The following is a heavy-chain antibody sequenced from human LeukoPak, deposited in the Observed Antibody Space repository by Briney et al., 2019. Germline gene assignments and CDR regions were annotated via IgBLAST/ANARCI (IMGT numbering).Heavy chain of an antibody. Sequence: GGSLRLSCAASGFTFSSYEMNWVRQAPGRGLEWVSYISSSGSTIYYADSVKGRFTISRDNAKNSLYLQMNSLRAEDTAVYYCASRWLQLKAFDIWGQGTMVTVSS. J-gene: IGHJ3*02. CDR1: GFTFSSYE. CDR3: ASRWLQLKAFDI. CDR2: ISSSGSTI. V-gene: IGHV3-48*03. D-gene: IGHD5-24*01.